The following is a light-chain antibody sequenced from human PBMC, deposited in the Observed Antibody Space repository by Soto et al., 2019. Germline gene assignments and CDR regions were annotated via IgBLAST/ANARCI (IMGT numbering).Light chain of an antibody. CDR1: QSISSSY. CDR2: GAS. Sequence: EIVLTQSPGTLSLSPGERATLSCRASQSISSSYLAWYQQRPGQAPRLLIFGASYRATGIPDRFSGSGSGTDFTLTISRLEPEDFAVYYCQQYSSSPPEFTFGPGNKVHLK. CDR3: QQYSSSPPEFT. J-gene: IGKJ3*01. V-gene: IGKV3-20*01.